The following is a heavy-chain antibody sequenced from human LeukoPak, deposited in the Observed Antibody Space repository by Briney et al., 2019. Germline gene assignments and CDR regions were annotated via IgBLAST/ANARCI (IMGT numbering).Heavy chain of an antibody. D-gene: IGHD5-12*01. V-gene: IGHV4-34*01. J-gene: IGHJ4*02. CDR1: GGSFSGFY. CDR3: ARGSWLRRYFDY. Sequence: SETLSLTCAVYGGSFSGFYWSWIRQPPGKGLEWIGEINHSGSTNYNPPLKSRVTISVDTSKNQFSLKLSSVTAADTAVYYCARGSWLRRYFDYWGQGTLVTVSS. CDR2: INHSGST.